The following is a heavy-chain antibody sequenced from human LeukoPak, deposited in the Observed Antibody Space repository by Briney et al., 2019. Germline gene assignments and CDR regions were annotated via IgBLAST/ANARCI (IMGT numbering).Heavy chain of an antibody. CDR2: IIPIFGTA. CDR1: GGTFSSYA. CDR3: AREDFTMTYNY. D-gene: IGHD3-22*01. J-gene: IGHJ4*02. Sequence: ASVKVSCKASGGTFSSYAISWVRQAPGQGLEWMGGIIPIFGTANYAQKLQGRVTMTTDTSTSTAYMELRSLRSDDTAVYYCAREDFTMTYNYWGQGTLVTVSS. V-gene: IGHV1-69*05.